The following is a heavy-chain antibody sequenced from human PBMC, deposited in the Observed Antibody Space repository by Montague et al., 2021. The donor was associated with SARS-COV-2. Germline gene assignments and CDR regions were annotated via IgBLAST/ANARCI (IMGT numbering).Heavy chain of an antibody. V-gene: IGHV2-70*01. CDR3: ARTLHDILTGYYSFDY. D-gene: IGHD3-9*01. J-gene: IGHJ4*02. CDR1: GFSLSTSGMC. Sequence: PALVKPTQTLTLTCTFSGFSLSTSGMCVSWIRQPPGKALEWLALIDWDDDKYYGTSLKTRLTISKDTSKNQVVLTMTNMDPVDTATYYCARTLHDILTGYYSFDYWGQETLVTVSS. CDR2: IDWDDDK.